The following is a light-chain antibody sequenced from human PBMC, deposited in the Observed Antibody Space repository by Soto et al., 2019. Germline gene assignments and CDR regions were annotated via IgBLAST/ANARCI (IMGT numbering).Light chain of an antibody. V-gene: IGLV2-14*03. CDR1: SSDVGNYNY. Sequence: QSALTQPASVSGSPGQSITSSCTGTSSDVGNYNYVSWYQQHPGKAPRLMIYDVTNRPSGVSNRFSGSKSGNTASLTISGLQAEDEADYYCTSYTYSSLVFGGGTKLTVL. CDR3: TSYTYSSLV. J-gene: IGLJ2*01. CDR2: DVT.